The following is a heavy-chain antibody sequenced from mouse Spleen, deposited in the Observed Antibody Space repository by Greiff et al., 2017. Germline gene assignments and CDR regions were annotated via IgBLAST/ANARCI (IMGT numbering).Heavy chain of an antibody. CDR1: GYTFTSYW. J-gene: IGHJ3*01. CDR2: IYPSDSET. CDR3: ARQVGASYFDY. V-gene: IGHV1-61*01. Sequence: QVQLQQPGAELVRPGSSVKLSCKASGYTFTSYWMDWVKQRPGQGLEWIGNIYPSDSETHYNQKFKDKATLTVDKSSSTAYMQLSSLTSEDSAVYYCARQVGASYFDYWGQGTLVTVSA. D-gene: IGHD2-4*01.